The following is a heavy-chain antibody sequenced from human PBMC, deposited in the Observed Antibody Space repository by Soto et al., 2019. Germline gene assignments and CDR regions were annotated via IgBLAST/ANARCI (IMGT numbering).Heavy chain of an antibody. CDR2: IWYDGSNK. CDR3: ARESQLLYYYYGMDV. CDR1: GFTFSSYG. Sequence: GGSLRLSCAASGFTFSSYGMHWVRQAPGKGLEWVAVIWYDGSNKYYADSVKGRFTISRDNSKNTLYLQMNSLRAEDMAVYYCARESQLLYYYYGMDVWGQGTTVTVSS. J-gene: IGHJ6*02. D-gene: IGHD2-2*01. V-gene: IGHV3-33*01.